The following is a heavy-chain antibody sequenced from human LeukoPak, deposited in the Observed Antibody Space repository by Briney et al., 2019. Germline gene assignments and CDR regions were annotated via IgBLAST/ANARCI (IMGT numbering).Heavy chain of an antibody. CDR1: GFTFSSYA. V-gene: IGHV3-23*01. J-gene: IGHJ4*02. D-gene: IGHD2-15*01. Sequence: QPGGSLRLSCAASGFTFSSYAMSWVRQAPGKGLEWVSAISGSGGSTYYADSVKGRFTISRDNSKNTLYLQMNSLRAEDTAIFYCAKDRLRYCSGGGCYSPVDYWGQGTLVTVSS. CDR3: AKDRLRYCSGGGCYSPVDY. CDR2: ISGSGGST.